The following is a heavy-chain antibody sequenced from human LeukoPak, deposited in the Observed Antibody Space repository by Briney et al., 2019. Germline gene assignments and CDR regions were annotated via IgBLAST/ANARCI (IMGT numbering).Heavy chain of an antibody. V-gene: IGHV3-30*02. J-gene: IGHJ4*02. CDR3: ARWKSYFDY. CDR2: IRYDGSNT. CDR1: GSTFNNYG. D-gene: IGHD5-24*01. Sequence: GGSLRLSCAASGSTFNNYGMHWVRQAPGKGLEWLAFIRYDGSNTYYADSVKGRFTVSRDDSKNTLYLQMNSLRAEDTAVYYCARWKSYFDYWGQGTLVTVSS.